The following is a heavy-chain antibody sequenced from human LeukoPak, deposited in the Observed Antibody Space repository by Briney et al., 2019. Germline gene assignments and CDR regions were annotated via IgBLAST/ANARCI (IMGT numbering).Heavy chain of an antibody. Sequence: GGSLRLSCVASGFTFSTYRMHWVRQAPGKGLEYVSGINADGDSTYYAESVKGTFTVSRDNSKSTLYLQMGSLRADDMAIYYCARELRYSSNTFDIWGQGTMVTVSS. CDR2: INADGDST. J-gene: IGHJ3*02. D-gene: IGHD5-18*01. CDR3: ARELRYSSNTFDI. CDR1: GFTFSTYR. V-gene: IGHV3-64*02.